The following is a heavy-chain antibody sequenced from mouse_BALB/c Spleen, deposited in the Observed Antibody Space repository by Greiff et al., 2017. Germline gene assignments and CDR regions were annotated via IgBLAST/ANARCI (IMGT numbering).Heavy chain of an antibody. CDR1: GFNIKDYY. Sequence: VQLQQSGAELVRSGASVKLSCTASGFNIKDYYMHWVKQRPEQGLEWIGWIDPENGDTEYAPKFQGKATMTADTSSNTAYLQLSSLTSEDTAVYYCSAQRWGYDAWFAYWGRGTLVTVST. D-gene: IGHD2-2*01. CDR3: SAQRWGYDAWFAY. V-gene: IGHV14-4*02. CDR2: IDPENGDT. J-gene: IGHJ3*01.